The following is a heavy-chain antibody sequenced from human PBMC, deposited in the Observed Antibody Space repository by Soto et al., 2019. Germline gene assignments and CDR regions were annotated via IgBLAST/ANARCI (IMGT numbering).Heavy chain of an antibody. D-gene: IGHD1-1*01. CDR1: GFTFSSYS. J-gene: IGHJ3*02. V-gene: IGHV3-48*01. Sequence: EVQLVESGGGLVQPGGSLRLSCAASGFTFSSYSMNWVRQAPGKGLEWVSYISSSSSTIYYADSVKGRFTISRDNAKNSLYLQMNSLRAEDTAVYYCARDLSLTSHDAFDIWGQGTMVTXSS. CDR2: ISSSSSTI. CDR3: ARDLSLTSHDAFDI.